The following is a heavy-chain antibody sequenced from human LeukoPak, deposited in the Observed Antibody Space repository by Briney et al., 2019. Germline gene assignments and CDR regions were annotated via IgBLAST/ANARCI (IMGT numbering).Heavy chain of an antibody. D-gene: IGHD1-26*01. J-gene: IGHJ4*02. CDR1: GFTFNSYS. Sequence: GGSLRLSCAAFGFTFNSYSLSWVRQAPGKGLEWVSSISSDGDYIYYADSLKGRFTISRDNAKNSLYLQMNNLRAEDTAVYYCARGPATRVYYFDYWGQGTWSPSPQ. V-gene: IGHV3-21*01. CDR3: ARGPATRVYYFDY. CDR2: ISSDGDYI.